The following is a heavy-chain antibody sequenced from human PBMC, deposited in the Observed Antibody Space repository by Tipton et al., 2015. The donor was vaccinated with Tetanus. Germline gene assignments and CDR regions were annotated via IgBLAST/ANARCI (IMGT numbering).Heavy chain of an antibody. Sequence: SLRLSCVDSAITFSTYAMRWVRQAPGKGLEWVSGISRSGGSTYYADSVKGRFTISRDNSQRTLYLEMSSLRAGDTAGYFCANMGTYCYHGRDVGDQGTTVPVSS. CDR2: ISRSGGST. V-gene: IGHV3-23*01. D-gene: IGHD3-10*01. CDR3: ANMGTYCYHGRDV. CDR1: AITFSTYA. J-gene: IGHJ6*02.